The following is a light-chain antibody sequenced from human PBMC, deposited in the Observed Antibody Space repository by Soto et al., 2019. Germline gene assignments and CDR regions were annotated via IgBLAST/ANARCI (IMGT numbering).Light chain of an antibody. V-gene: IGLV1-44*01. J-gene: IGLJ1*01. Sequence: QSVLTQPPSASVTPGQRVTISCSGSSSNIGSNTVNWYHQLPGTAPKLLIYNNYQRSSGVPDRFSGSKSGTSASLAISGLQSEDEADHYCAAWDDSLNGYVFGTGTKVTVL. CDR2: NNY. CDR1: SSNIGSNT. CDR3: AAWDDSLNGYV.